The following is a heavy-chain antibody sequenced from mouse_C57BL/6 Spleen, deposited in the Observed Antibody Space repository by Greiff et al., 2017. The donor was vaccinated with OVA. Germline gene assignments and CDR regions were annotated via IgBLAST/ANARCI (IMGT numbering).Heavy chain of an antibody. Sequence: QVQLQQSGAELVRPGASVTLSCKASGYTFTDYEMHWVKQTPVHGLEWIGAIDPETGGTAYNQKFKGKAILTADKSSSTAYMELRSLTSEDSAVYYCTRDGSSPCYFDYWGQGTTLTVSS. D-gene: IGHD1-1*01. CDR3: TRDGSSPCYFDY. CDR1: GYTFTDYE. CDR2: IDPETGGT. V-gene: IGHV1-15*01. J-gene: IGHJ2*01.